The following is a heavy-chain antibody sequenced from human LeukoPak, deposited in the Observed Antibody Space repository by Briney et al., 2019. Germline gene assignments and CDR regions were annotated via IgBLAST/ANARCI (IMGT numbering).Heavy chain of an antibody. CDR1: GFTFSSYG. J-gene: IGHJ4*02. Sequence: GGSLRLSCAAPGFTFSSYGMHWVRQAPGKGLEWVAVIWYDGSNKYYADSVKGRFTISRDNSKNTLYLQMNSPRAEDTAVYYCARARDKGLLWFGELLAFDYWGQGTLVTVSS. CDR3: ARARDKGLLWFGELLAFDY. CDR2: IWYDGSNK. V-gene: IGHV3-33*01. D-gene: IGHD3-10*01.